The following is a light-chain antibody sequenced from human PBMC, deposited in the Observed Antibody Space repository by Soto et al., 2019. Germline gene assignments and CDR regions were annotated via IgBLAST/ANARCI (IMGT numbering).Light chain of an antibody. CDR2: EAS. CDR1: QGISRW. CDR3: HQYDTYSGT. V-gene: IGKV1-5*03. Sequence: DIQMTQSPSTLSASVGDTVTITCRAGQGISRWLAWYQQKPGRAPNLLIYEASTLESGVPSKFSGSGSGTEVTLTISSLHPDDFASYYCHQYDTYSGTFGQGTKVEMK. J-gene: IGKJ1*01.